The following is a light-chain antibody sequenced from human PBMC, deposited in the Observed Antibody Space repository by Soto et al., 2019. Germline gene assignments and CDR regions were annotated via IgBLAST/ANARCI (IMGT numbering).Light chain of an antibody. CDR2: EAT. Sequence: QSALAQPASVSGSPGQSITISCTGTSSDFDNYRLISWYQHHPGKVPKVVIFEATKRPSGVSTRFSGSKSGNTASLTISGLQAEDEADYYCSSYTDTNTYVFGSGTKVTVL. CDR3: SSYTDTNTYV. J-gene: IGLJ1*01. V-gene: IGLV2-23*01. CDR1: SSDFDNYRL.